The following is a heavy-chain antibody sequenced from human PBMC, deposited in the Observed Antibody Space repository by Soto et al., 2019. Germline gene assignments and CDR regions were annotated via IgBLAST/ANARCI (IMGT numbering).Heavy chain of an antibody. D-gene: IGHD3-3*01. CDR1: GGSFSGYY. CDR2: INHSGST. J-gene: IGHJ6*03. V-gene: IGHV4-34*01. Sequence: QVQLQQWGAGLLKPSETLSLTCAVYGGSFSGYYWSWIRQPPGKGLEWIGEINHSGSTNYNPSLKSRVTISVDTSKNQFSLKLSSVTAADTAVYYCARVGRRFLEWPRWPRYMDVWGKGTTVTVSS. CDR3: ARVGRRFLEWPRWPRYMDV.